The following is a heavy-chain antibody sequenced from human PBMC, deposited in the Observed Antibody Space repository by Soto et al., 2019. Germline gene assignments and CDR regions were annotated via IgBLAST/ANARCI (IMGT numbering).Heavy chain of an antibody. CDR3: ASYSSSWSLGPFDY. V-gene: IGHV1-24*01. CDR1: GYTLTELS. CDR2: FDPEDGET. D-gene: IGHD6-13*01. Sequence: ASVKVSCKVSGYTLTELSMHWVRQAPGKGLEWMGGFDPEDGETIYAQKFQGRVTMTEDTSTDTAYMELSSLRSEDTAVYYCASYSSSWSLGPFDYWGQGTLVTVSS. J-gene: IGHJ4*02.